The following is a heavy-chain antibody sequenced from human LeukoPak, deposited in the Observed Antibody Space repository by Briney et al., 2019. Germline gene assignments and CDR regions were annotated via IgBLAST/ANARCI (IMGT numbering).Heavy chain of an antibody. CDR1: GGSISSGSDY. Sequence: SETLSLTCTVSGGSISSGSDYCSWIRQTAGRGLEWIGRSYSSGSTNYNPSLKSQVSISVDTSKNQFSLRLSSVTAADTAVYYCARGSRYSSGYDYIDHWGQGTLVTVSS. V-gene: IGHV4-61*02. CDR2: SYSSGST. CDR3: ARGSRYSSGYDYIDH. J-gene: IGHJ4*02. D-gene: IGHD3-22*01.